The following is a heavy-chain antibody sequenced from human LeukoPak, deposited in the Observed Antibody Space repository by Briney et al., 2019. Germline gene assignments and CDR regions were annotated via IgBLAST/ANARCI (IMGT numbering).Heavy chain of an antibody. CDR1: GDFISSGSYS. J-gene: IGHJ5*02. Sequence: PSETLSLTCTVSGDFISSGSYSWGWIRQPPGKGLEWIGSIHYSGSTYYNPSLNSRVTISVDTPKNQFSLKLSFVTAADTAVYYCARPLASGWYSLFDPWGQGTLVTVSS. V-gene: IGHV4-39*01. CDR3: ARPLASGWYSLFDP. D-gene: IGHD6-19*01. CDR2: IHYSGST.